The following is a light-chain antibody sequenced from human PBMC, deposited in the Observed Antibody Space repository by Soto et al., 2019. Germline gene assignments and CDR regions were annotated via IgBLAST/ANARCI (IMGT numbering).Light chain of an antibody. V-gene: IGKV3-20*01. CDR1: QSVSSSC. J-gene: IGKJ1*01. Sequence: EIVLTQSPGTLSLSPGERATLSCRASQSVSSSCLAWYQQKPGQAPRLLIYGASSRPTGIPDRFSGSGSGTDFTLTISRLEPEDFAVYYCQQYGSSPWTFGQGTKVEIK. CDR3: QQYGSSPWT. CDR2: GAS.